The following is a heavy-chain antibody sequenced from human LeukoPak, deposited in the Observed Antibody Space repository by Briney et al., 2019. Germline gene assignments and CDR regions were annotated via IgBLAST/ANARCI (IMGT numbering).Heavy chain of an antibody. CDR2: MNPNSGNT. Sequence: ASVKVSCKASGYTFTSYDINWVRQATGQGLEWMGWMNPNSGNTGYAQTFQGRVTMTRNTSISTAYMQLSSLRSEDTAAYYCARAQQYSGSYFPRAYYYYYYMDVWGKGTTVTISS. V-gene: IGHV1-8*01. CDR3: ARAQQYSGSYFPRAYYYYYYMDV. J-gene: IGHJ6*03. CDR1: GYTFTSYD. D-gene: IGHD1-26*01.